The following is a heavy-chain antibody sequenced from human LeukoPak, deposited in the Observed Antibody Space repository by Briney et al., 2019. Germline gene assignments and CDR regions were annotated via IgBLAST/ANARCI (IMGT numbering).Heavy chain of an antibody. D-gene: IGHD3-22*01. CDR3: ARQYYDSTGYYYFDY. Sequence: PSETLSLTCTVSGGSISGSSYYWGWIRQPPGKGLEWIGSLYYSGSIYYNPSLKSRVTMSADTSKNQFSLNLSSMAAADTALYYFARQYYDSTGYYYFDYWDQGTLVTVSS. J-gene: IGHJ4*02. CDR2: LYYSGSI. V-gene: IGHV4-39*01. CDR1: GGSISGSSYY.